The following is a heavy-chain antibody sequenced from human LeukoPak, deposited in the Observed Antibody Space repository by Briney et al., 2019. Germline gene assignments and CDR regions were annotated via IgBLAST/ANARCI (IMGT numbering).Heavy chain of an antibody. J-gene: IGHJ4*02. CDR2: ITDNGRKT. CDR3: AKITVATKPNY. Sequence: GGSLRLSCAASGLTFSSYAMNWVRQASGKGLEWVSGITDNGRKTYYADSVKGRFSISRDNSKNTLYLQMSDLRAEDTAVYYCAKITVATKPNYWGQGTLVTVSS. V-gene: IGHV3-23*01. D-gene: IGHD3-10*01. CDR1: GLTFSSYA.